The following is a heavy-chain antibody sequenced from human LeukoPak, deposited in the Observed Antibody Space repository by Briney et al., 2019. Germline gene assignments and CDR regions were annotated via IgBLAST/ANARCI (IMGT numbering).Heavy chain of an antibody. Sequence: ASVKVSCKASGYTFTGYYMHWVRQVPGQGLEWMGWINMYTANPAYAQGFTERFVFSLDTSVSTAYLEISNLKAEDTAVYYCARHDNDDDFDHWGQGTLVTVSS. V-gene: IGHV7-4-1*02. D-gene: IGHD3-16*01. CDR2: INMYTANP. CDR3: ARHDNDDDFDH. CDR1: GYTFTGYY. J-gene: IGHJ4*02.